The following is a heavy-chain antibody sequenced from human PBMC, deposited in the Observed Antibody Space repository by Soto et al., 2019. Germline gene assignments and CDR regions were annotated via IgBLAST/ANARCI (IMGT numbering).Heavy chain of an antibody. CDR2: IYYGGSA. D-gene: IGHD3-16*01. CDR3: ARHKEGQFGAVNLIMFDY. CDR1: GGSISSSSYH. J-gene: IGHJ4*02. Sequence: QLQVQESGPGLVKPSETLSLTCTVSGGSISSSSYHWAWIRQPPGKGLEWIGSIYYGGSAYYNPSLKSRLTISVDTSKNQFSLKLRSGAAADTAVYYCARHKEGQFGAVNLIMFDYWGQGTLVTVSS. V-gene: IGHV4-39*01.